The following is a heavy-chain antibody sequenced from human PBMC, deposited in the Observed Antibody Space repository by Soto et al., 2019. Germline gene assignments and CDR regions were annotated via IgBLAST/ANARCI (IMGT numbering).Heavy chain of an antibody. CDR1: GFTCVDYY. CDR2: ISSSGSTI. CDR3: ARELTVVVPAANY. V-gene: IGHV3-11*01. Sequence: PGGSHNLSITAPGFTCVDYYMSWIRQVPGKGLEWVSYISSSGSTIYYADSVKGRFTISRDNAKNSLYLQMNSLRAEDTAVYYCARELTVVVPAANYWGQGTLVTVSS. J-gene: IGHJ4*02. D-gene: IGHD2-2*01.